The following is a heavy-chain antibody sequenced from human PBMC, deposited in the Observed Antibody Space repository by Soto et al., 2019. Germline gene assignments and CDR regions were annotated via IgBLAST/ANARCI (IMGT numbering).Heavy chain of an antibody. CDR2: ISSSSSTI. V-gene: IGHV3-48*02. D-gene: IGHD2-15*01. CDR3: ATFINPDCSGGSCYGLCCYYYGMDV. CDR1: GFTFSSYS. Sequence: PGGSLRLCCAASGFTFSSYSMNWVRQAPGKGREWVSYISSSSSTIYYADSVKGRFTISRDNAKNSLYLQMNSLRDEDTAVYYCATFINPDCSGGSCYGLCCYYYGMDVWGQGTTVTVSS. J-gene: IGHJ6*02.